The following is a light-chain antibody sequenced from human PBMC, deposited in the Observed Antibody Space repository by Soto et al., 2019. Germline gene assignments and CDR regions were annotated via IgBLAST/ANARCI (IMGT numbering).Light chain of an antibody. J-gene: IGLJ2*01. CDR2: DTS. V-gene: IGLV7-46*01. Sequence: QAVVTQEPSLTVSPGGTVTLTCGSSTGAVTSGHYPYWFQQKPGQAPRTLIYDTSDKHSWTPARFSGSLLGGKAALTLSGVQPEDEADYYCLLYYGAAVVFGGGTQLTVL. CDR3: LLYYGAAVV. CDR1: TGAVTSGHY.